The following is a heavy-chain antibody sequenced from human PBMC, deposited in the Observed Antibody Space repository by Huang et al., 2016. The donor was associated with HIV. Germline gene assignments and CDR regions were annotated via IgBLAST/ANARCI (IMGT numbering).Heavy chain of an antibody. J-gene: IGHJ5*02. Sequence: QVQLQQWGAGLLKPSETLSLTCAVYGGSFSRYYWNWIRQSPGKGLEWIGQINHGGNTNYNPSLESRVSMSVDTSKNQFSLKLNSVTGADTAMYYCAREVMISFGGPFDPWGQGTLVTVSS. CDR1: GGSFSRYY. CDR3: AREVMISFGGPFDP. V-gene: IGHV4-34*01. CDR2: INHGGNT. D-gene: IGHD3-16*01.